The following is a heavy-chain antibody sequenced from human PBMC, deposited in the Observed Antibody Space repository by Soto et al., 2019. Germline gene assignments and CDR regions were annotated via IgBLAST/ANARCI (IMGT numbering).Heavy chain of an antibody. CDR2: INQDGSAK. Sequence: EVQLVESGGGLVRPGGSLRLSCAASGFTFNNYYMVWVRQAPGRGLEWVANINQDGSAKYYVDSVKGRFTISRDNAKSSLYLQINSLRAEDTATYYCGRGFGGTHWGQGSLVTVSS. CDR3: GRGFGGTH. V-gene: IGHV3-7*05. D-gene: IGHD2-15*01. CDR1: GFTFNNYY. J-gene: IGHJ4*02.